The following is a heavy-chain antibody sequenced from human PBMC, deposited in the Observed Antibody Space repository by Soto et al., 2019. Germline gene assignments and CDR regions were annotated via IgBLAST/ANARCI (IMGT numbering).Heavy chain of an antibody. D-gene: IGHD3-3*01. Sequence: GASVKVSCKASGYTFTSYGISWVRQAPGQGLEWMGWISAYNGNTNYAQKLQGRVTMTTDTSTSTAYMELRSLRSDDTAVYYCARDTYYDFWSGHRNFDYWGQGTLVTVSS. J-gene: IGHJ4*02. CDR1: GYTFTSYG. CDR2: ISAYNGNT. CDR3: ARDTYYDFWSGHRNFDY. V-gene: IGHV1-18*01.